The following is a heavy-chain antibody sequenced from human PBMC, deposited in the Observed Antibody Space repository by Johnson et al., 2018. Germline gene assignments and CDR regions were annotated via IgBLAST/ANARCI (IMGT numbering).Heavy chain of an antibody. CDR1: GFTVSSNY. J-gene: IGHJ3*02. CDR3: AKGRILAAVSGEDAFDI. V-gene: IGHV3-53*01. D-gene: IGHD6-13*01. CDR2: IYSGGST. Sequence: VQLVESGGGLIQXGGSXRLXCAASGFTVSSNYMSWVRQAPGKGLEWVSVIYSGGSTYYADSVKGRFTISRDNSKNTLYLQMNSLRAEDTAVYYCAKGRILAAVSGEDAFDIWGQGTMVTVSS.